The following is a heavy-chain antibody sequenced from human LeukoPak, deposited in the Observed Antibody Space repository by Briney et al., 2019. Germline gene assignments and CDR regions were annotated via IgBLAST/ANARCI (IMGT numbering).Heavy chain of an antibody. Sequence: GRSLRLSCAASGFTFSTYGMHWVRQAPGKGLDWVAAIWYDGSNKYYEDSVKGRFTISRDNSKNTLYLQMNRLRGEDTAVYYCARGAYGSGNYNNAYGMDVWGQGTTVTVYS. CDR3: ARGAYGSGNYNNAYGMDV. D-gene: IGHD3-10*01. V-gene: IGHV3-33*01. CDR2: IWYDGSNK. J-gene: IGHJ6*02. CDR1: GFTFSTYG.